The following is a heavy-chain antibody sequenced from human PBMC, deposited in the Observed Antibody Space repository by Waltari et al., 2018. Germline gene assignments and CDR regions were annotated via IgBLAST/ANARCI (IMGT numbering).Heavy chain of an antibody. V-gene: IGHV4-4*07. Sequence: QVQLQESGPGLVKPSETLSLTCTVSGGSISSYYWSWIRQPAGKGLEWIGRIYTSGRTNYNPSLNSRVTMSVDTSKNQFSLKLSSVTAADTAVYYCARVLYRSLYGSGSDGYGMDVWGQGTTVTVSS. CDR3: ARVLYRSLYGSGSDGYGMDV. J-gene: IGHJ6*02. D-gene: IGHD3-10*01. CDR2: IYTSGRT. CDR1: GGSISSYY.